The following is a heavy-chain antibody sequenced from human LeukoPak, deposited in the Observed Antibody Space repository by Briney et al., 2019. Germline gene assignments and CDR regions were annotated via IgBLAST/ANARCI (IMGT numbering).Heavy chain of an antibody. CDR2: INPNSGGT. V-gene: IGHV1-2*02. J-gene: IGHJ4*02. CDR1: GTTLTRLS. CDR3: ARDYVHYDYVWGSYRLNY. Sequence: ASVKVSCKVIGTTLTRLSIHWVRQAPGKGLEWMGWINPNSGGTNYAQKFQGRVTMTRDTSISTAYMELSRLRSDDTAVYYCARDYVHYDYVWGSYRLNYWGQGTLVTVSS. D-gene: IGHD3-16*02.